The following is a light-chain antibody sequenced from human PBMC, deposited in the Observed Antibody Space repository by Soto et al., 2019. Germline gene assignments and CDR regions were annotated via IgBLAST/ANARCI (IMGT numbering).Light chain of an antibody. CDR1: KLGSES. CDR2: DDS. V-gene: IGLV3-21*02. J-gene: IGLJ3*02. Sequence: SYELTQPPSVSVAPGQTARITCGGSKLGSESVHWYRQKPGQAPVLVVYDDSDRPSGTPERFSGSNSGHTATLTINRVEAGDEADYYCQVWDSSDNHVVFGGGTKLTVL. CDR3: QVWDSSDNHVV.